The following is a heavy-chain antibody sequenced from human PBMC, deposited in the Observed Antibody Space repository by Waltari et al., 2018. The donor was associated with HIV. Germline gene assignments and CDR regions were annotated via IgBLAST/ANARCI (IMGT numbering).Heavy chain of an antibody. CDR2: IYICGIT. D-gene: IGHD1-26*01. J-gene: IGHJ1*01. CDR3: ATHYEASGHEYFEH. V-gene: IGHV3-53*01. Sequence: EVQLVESGGALIQPGGSLRLSCAVSGFNVRTKYMSWVRQAPGKGLEWVSVIYICGITYYADSVKGRFTISRDEFRNTLNLQMNSLRVGDTAVYYCATHYEASGHEYFEHWGPGTLVAVSS. CDR1: GFNVRTKY.